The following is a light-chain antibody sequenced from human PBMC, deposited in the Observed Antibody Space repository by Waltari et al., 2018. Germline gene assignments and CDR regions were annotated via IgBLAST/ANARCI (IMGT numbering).Light chain of an antibody. CDR3: ATWDDRPTGRWV. CDR2: RND. CDR1: HSNVGDNV. Sequence: QSVLTPPPSASGTPGPRVTIPCPGSHSNVGDNVLNGSHQVPGTAPKLVIYRNDLRPSGVPDRFTASKSGTSASLAISGLQSEDEGDYYCATWDDRPTGRWVFGGGTRVTVL. J-gene: IGLJ3*02. V-gene: IGLV1-44*01.